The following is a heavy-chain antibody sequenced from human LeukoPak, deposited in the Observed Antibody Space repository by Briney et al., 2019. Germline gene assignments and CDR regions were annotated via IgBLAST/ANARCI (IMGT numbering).Heavy chain of an antibody. J-gene: IGHJ4*02. CDR3: TTGLRAADTN. CDR2: IKSKTDGGKT. Sequence: GGSLRLSCAASGFTFSNTWMSWVRQAPGKGLEWVGRIKSKTDGGKTDYAAPVKGRFTISRDDSKNTLYLQMNSLKTEDTAVYYCTTGLRAADTNWGRGTLVTVSS. D-gene: IGHD6-13*01. CDR1: GFTFSNTW. V-gene: IGHV3-15*01.